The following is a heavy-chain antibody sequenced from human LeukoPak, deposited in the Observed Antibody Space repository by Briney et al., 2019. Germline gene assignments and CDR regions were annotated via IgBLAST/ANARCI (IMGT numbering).Heavy chain of an antibody. J-gene: IGHJ4*02. V-gene: IGHV3-23*01. CDR3: TTDHCSDTSTDCSLTFYFDY. D-gene: IGHD2-2*01. Sequence: GGSLRLPCEASGFTFGSHAMYWVRRAPGKGLEWVAGIFGSGGSPHYADPVKGRSTISRDNSRNTVYLQINSLRAEDTAVYYCTTDHCSDTSTDCSLTFYFDYWGQGILVTVSS. CDR2: IFGSGGSP. CDR1: GFTFGSHA.